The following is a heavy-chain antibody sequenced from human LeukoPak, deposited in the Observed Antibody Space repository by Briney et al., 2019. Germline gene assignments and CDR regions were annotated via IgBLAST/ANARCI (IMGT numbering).Heavy chain of an antibody. CDR1: GYTFTGYY. J-gene: IGHJ4*02. CDR3: ARDPSSGVGATM. Sequence: ASVKVSCKASGYTFTGYYMHWVRQAPGQGLEWMGRINPNSGGTNYAQKFQGRVTMTRDTSISTAYMELSTLRSDDTAVYYCARDPSSGVGATMWGQGTLVTVSS. V-gene: IGHV1-2*06. D-gene: IGHD1-26*01. CDR2: INPNSGGT.